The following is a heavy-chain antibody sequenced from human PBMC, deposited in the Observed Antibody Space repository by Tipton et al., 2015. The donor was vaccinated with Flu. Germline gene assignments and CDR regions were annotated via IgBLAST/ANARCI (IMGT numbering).Heavy chain of an antibody. CDR3: AREFLFFGELSTAYYFDS. D-gene: IGHD3-16*01. CDR1: GASFSSIGHY. CDR2: IYTTGST. V-gene: IGHV4-61*02. Sequence: TLSLTCSVSGASFSSIGHYWSWIRQPAGRGLEWIGRIYTTGSTNYSPSLESRVTISVDPSKSQFSLSLSSVTASDTAVYFCAREFLFFGELSTAYYFDSWSQGTLVTVSS. J-gene: IGHJ4*02.